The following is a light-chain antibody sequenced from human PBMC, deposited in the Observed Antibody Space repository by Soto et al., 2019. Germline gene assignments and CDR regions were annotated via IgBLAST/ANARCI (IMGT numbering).Light chain of an antibody. CDR1: QDSDKY. V-gene: IGKV1-33*01. CDR3: QQYDNRPLT. CDR2: DAS. J-gene: IGKJ4*01. Sequence: IQIPQSPSSLSASVGDRVTITCQPSQDSDKYLSWYQQKPGKAPKLLIYDASNLETGVPSRFSGSGSGTDFTFTISSLQPEDIATYYCQQYDNRPLTFGGGTKVDIK.